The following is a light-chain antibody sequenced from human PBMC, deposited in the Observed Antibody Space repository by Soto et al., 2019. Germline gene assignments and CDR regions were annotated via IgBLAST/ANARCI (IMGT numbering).Light chain of an antibody. CDR1: SSDVGGYNY. CDR2: EVS. CDR3: SSYAGSTNLV. V-gene: IGLV2-8*01. Sequence: QSALTQPPSASGSPGQSVTISCTGTSSDVGGYNYVSWYQQHPGKAPKLMIYEVSKRPSGVPDRFSGSKSGNTASLTVSGLQAEDEADYYCSSYAGSTNLVLGGGTKLTVL. J-gene: IGLJ3*02.